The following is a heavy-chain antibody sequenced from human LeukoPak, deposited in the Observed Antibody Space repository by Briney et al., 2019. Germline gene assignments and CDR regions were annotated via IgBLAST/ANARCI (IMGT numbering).Heavy chain of an antibody. CDR2: ISGSGGST. Sequence: GSLRLSCAASGFTFSSDAMSWVRQAPGKGLEWVSAISGSGGSTYYADSVKGRFTISRDNSKNTLYLQMNSLRAEDTAVYYCAKGQGVAASYYYMDVWGKGTTVTVSS. CDR3: AKGQGVAASYYYMDV. D-gene: IGHD2-15*01. CDR1: GFTFSSDA. V-gene: IGHV3-23*01. J-gene: IGHJ6*03.